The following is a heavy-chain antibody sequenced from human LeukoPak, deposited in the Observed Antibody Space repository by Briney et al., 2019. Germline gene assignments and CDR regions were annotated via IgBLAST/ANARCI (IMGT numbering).Heavy chain of an antibody. CDR1: GFTFSSYS. J-gene: IGHJ4*02. CDR3: ARDLAITMVRGVILTPFDY. CDR2: ISSSSSYI. V-gene: IGHV3-21*01. Sequence: PGGSPRLSCAASGFTFSSYSMNWVRQAPGKGLEWVSSISSSSSYIYYADSVKGRFTISRDNAKNSLYLQMNSLRAEDTAVYYCARDLAITMVRGVILTPFDYWGQGTLVTVSS. D-gene: IGHD3-10*01.